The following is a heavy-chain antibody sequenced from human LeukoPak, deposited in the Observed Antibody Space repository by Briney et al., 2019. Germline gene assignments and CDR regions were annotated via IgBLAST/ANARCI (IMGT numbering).Heavy chain of an antibody. D-gene: IGHD6-13*01. CDR3: TPMWYSSSWLDAFDI. CDR1: GFTFSNAW. Sequence: GGSLRLSCAASGFTFSNAWMSWVRQAPGKGLEWVGRIKSKTDGGTTDYAAPVKGRFTISRDDSKNTLYLQMNSLKTEDTAVYYCTPMWYSSSWLDAFDIWGQGTMVTVSS. CDR2: IKSKTDGGTT. J-gene: IGHJ3*02. V-gene: IGHV3-15*01.